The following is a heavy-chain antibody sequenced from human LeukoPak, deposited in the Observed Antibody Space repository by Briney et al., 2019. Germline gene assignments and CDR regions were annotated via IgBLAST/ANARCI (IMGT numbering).Heavy chain of an antibody. CDR2: ISGSGGST. J-gene: IGHJ4*02. CDR1: GFTFSSYA. V-gene: IGHV3-23*01. CDR3: SPKSGSGWYGDLFDY. D-gene: IGHD6-19*01. Sequence: PGGSLRLSCAASGFTFSSYAMSWVRQAPGKGLEWVSAISGSGGSTYYADSVKGRFTISRDNSKNTLYLQMNSLRAEDTAVYYCSPKSGSGWYGDLFDYWGQGTLVTVSS.